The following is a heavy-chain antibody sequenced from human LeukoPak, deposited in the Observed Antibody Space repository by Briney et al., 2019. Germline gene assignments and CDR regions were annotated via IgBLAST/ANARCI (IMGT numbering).Heavy chain of an antibody. D-gene: IGHD2-2*01. Sequence: GGSLRLSCAAFGFTFSNYWMSWVRQAPGKGLEWVANIKQEGSEKFYVESVKGRFTISRDNAEKSLYLQMNSLRAVDTAVYYCAGCISKNCDDAIDIWGHGAMVSVSS. V-gene: IGHV3-7*01. J-gene: IGHJ3*02. CDR1: GFTFSNYW. CDR2: IKQEGSEK. CDR3: AGCISKNCDDAIDI.